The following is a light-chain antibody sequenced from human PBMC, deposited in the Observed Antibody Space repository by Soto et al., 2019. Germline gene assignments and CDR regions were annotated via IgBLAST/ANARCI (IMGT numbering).Light chain of an antibody. CDR2: EVN. Sequence: QSALTQPPSASGSPGQSVTISCTGTSSDIGGYNFVSWYQQHPGKAPKLIIYEVNKWPSGVPDRFSGSKSGNTASLTVSGLQADDEGDYYCSSYAGTNNLGVFGGGTQLTVL. V-gene: IGLV2-8*01. J-gene: IGLJ3*02. CDR3: SSYAGTNNLGV. CDR1: SSDIGGYNF.